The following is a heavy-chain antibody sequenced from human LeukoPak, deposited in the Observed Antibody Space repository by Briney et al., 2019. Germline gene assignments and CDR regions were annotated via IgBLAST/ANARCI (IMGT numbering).Heavy chain of an antibody. V-gene: IGHV3-23*01. CDR1: GFTFSSYA. J-gene: IGHJ4*02. CDR2: ISGSGGST. D-gene: IGHD6-13*01. Sequence: GGSLRLSCAASGFTFSSYAMSWVRQAPGKGLEWVSAISGSGGSTYYADSVKGRFTISRDNSKNTLYLQMNSLRAEDTAVYYCASWGGSSWRFDYWGQGTLVTVSS. CDR3: ASWGGSSWRFDY.